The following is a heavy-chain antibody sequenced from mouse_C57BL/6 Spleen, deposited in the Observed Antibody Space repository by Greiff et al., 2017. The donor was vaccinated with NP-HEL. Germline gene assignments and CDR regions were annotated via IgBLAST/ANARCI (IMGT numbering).Heavy chain of an antibody. CDR1: GYTFTSYW. CDR2: IHPNSGST. Sequence: VQLQQPGAELVKPGASVKLSCKASGYTFTSYWMHWVKQRPGQGLEWIGMIHPNSGSTNYNEKFKSKATLTVDKSSSTAYMQLSSLTSEDSAVYYWARGTSTVVAEGFAYWGQGTLVTVSA. J-gene: IGHJ3*01. V-gene: IGHV1-64*01. D-gene: IGHD1-1*01. CDR3: ARGTSTVVAEGFAY.